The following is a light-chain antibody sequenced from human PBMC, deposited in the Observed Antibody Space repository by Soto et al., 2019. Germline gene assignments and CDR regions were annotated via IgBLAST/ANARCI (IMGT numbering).Light chain of an antibody. CDR2: LGS. CDR3: MQALQTPT. CDR1: QSLLHSNRHNS. V-gene: IGKV2-28*01. Sequence: DIVMTQLPLSLPVTLGEPASISCSSSQSLLHSNRHNSLDWYLQKPGQSPQLLIYLGSNRASGVHDRFSGSGSGTDFTLKISRVEAEDVGVYYCMQALQTPTFGGGTKVEIK. J-gene: IGKJ4*01.